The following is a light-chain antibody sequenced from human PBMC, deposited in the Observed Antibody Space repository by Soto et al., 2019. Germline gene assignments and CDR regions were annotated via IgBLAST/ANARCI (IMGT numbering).Light chain of an antibody. V-gene: IGLV1-47*01. CDR3: SAWDDSLTGVI. Sequence: QSVLTQPPSASETPGQRVTISCSGGSSNIGNNFIYWYQHLPGTAPKLLIYRNDQRPSGVPDRFSGSKSGTSASLAISGLRSEDEADYYCSAWDDSLTGVIFGGGTKLTVL. CDR2: RND. J-gene: IGLJ2*01. CDR1: SSNIGNNF.